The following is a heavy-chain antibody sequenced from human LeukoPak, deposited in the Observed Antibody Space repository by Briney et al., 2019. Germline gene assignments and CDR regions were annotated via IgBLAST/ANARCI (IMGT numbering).Heavy chain of an antibody. Sequence: SVKVSCKASGGTFSSYAISWVRPAPGQGLEWMGRIIPILGIANYAQKFQGRVTITADKSTSTAYMELSSLRSEDTAVYYCARDQTGYCSSTSCYHYGMDVWGQGTTVTVSS. CDR1: GGTFSSYA. CDR3: ARDQTGYCSSTSCYHYGMDV. V-gene: IGHV1-69*04. D-gene: IGHD2-2*03. J-gene: IGHJ6*02. CDR2: IIPILGIA.